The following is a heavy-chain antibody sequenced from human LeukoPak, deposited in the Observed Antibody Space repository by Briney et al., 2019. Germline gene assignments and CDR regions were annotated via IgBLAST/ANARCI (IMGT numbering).Heavy chain of an antibody. CDR1: GFAFSSYD. J-gene: IGHJ5*02. CDR3: ARGQRRENWFDP. CDR2: IGTAGDT. D-gene: IGHD5-24*01. Sequence: GGSLRLSCAASGFAFSSYDMHWVRQATGKGLEWVSAIGTAGDTYYPGSVKGRFTISRENAKNSLYLQMNSLRAGDTAVYYCARGQRRENWFDPWGQGTLVTVSS. V-gene: IGHV3-13*01.